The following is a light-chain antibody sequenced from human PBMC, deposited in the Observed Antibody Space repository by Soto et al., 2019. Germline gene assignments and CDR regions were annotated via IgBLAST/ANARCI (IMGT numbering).Light chain of an antibody. J-gene: IGLJ2*01. Sequence: QSALTQPASVSGSPGQSITISCTGTSSDVGGYNLVSWYQQHPGKAPKLIIYEGNKRPSGVSNRFSGSKSGNTASLTIYGLQAEDEADYYCCSYAGSSIPLFGGGTKLTVL. V-gene: IGLV2-23*01. CDR1: SSDVGGYNL. CDR3: CSYAGSSIPL. CDR2: EGN.